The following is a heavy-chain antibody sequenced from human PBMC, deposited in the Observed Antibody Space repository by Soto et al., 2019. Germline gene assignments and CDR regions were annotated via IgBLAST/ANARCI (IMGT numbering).Heavy chain of an antibody. D-gene: IGHD5-18*01. Sequence: QAQLVESGGGVVQPGRSLRLSCAASGFAFSSYGMHWVRQAPGTGLEWVAVISYDGSLQHYADSVKGRFTISSDNSKNMVCLQISGLRAEDTSVYYCVSDRGYGHASVPYSWGQGTLVSVSS. CDR2: ISYDGSLQ. J-gene: IGHJ4*02. CDR3: VSDRGYGHASVPYS. CDR1: GFAFSSYG. V-gene: IGHV3-30*03.